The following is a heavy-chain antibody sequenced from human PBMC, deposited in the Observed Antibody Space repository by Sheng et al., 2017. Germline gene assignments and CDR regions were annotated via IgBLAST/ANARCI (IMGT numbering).Heavy chain of an antibody. J-gene: IGHJ4*02. CDR3: GSDRVAARLPVDF. V-gene: IGHV3-23*04. CDR1: GLTFSRYG. CDR2: ISNSGGAT. Sequence: EVQLVESGGALEHPGGTLRLSCGASGLTFSRYGMHWVRQAPGKGLEWVAGISNSGGATFYADSVKGRFIISRDNSRDTLYLQMNSLRAEDTAVYYCGSDRVAARLPVDFWGQGTLVTVSX. D-gene: IGHD2-21*01.